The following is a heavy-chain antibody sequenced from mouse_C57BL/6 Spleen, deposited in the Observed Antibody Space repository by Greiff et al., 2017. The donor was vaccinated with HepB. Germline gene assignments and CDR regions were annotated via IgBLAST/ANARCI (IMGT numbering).Heavy chain of an antibody. Sequence: VQLQQSGAELVKPGASVKVSCKASGYTFTSYWMHWVKQRPGQGLEWIGRIHPSDSDTNYNQKFKGKATLTVDKSSSTAYMQLSSLTSEDSAVYYFANGNLFPDAMDYWGQGTSVTVSS. D-gene: IGHD5-1*01. J-gene: IGHJ4*01. CDR1: GYTFTSYW. V-gene: IGHV1-74*01. CDR2: IHPSDSDT. CDR3: ANGNLFPDAMDY.